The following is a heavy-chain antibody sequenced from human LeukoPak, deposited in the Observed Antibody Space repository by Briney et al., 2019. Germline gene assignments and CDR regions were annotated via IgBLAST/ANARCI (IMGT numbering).Heavy chain of an antibody. D-gene: IGHD2-15*01. CDR3: ARKEVGFDP. V-gene: IGHV4-30-2*01. CDR1: GGSISSGGYS. J-gene: IGHJ5*02. Sequence: SQTLSLTCAVSGGSISSGGYSWSWIRQPPGKGLEWIGYIYHSGSTYYNPSLKSRVTISADRSKNQFSLKLSSVTAADTAVYYCARKEVGFDPWGQGTLVTVSS. CDR2: IYHSGST.